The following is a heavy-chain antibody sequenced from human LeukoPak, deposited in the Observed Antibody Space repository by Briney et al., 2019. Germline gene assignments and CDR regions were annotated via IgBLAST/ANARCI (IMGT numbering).Heavy chain of an antibody. CDR1: GGSISSYY. V-gene: IGHV4-59*01. D-gene: IGHD2-2*01. CDR3: ARLKCISTTCPSRYVMDV. J-gene: IGHJ6*02. Sequence: SETPSLTCSVSGGSISSYYWSWIRQPPGKGLEYIGYIYYIGSTNYNPSLKSRVTISVDTSKDQFSLNLTSVTAADTAVYYCARLKCISTTCPSRYVMDVWGQGTTVTVSS. CDR2: IYYIGST.